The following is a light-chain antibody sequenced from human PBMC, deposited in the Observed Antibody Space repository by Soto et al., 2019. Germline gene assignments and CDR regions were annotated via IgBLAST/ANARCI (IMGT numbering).Light chain of an antibody. CDR2: GAS. CDR3: QQYHDWPL. CDR1: ESIGSK. V-gene: IGKV3D-15*01. J-gene: IGKJ3*01. Sequence: EIVMTQSPAALSMSPGERATLSCRASESIGSKLAWYQQKPGQAPRLLIYGASTRATGIPARFSGSGSGTEFTLTITSLQSEYFAVYYCQQYHDWPLFGPGTKMDIK.